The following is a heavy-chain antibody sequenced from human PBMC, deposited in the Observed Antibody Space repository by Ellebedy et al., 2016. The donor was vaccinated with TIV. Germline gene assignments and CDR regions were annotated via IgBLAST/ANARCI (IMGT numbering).Heavy chain of an antibody. CDR2: IYTSGST. D-gene: IGHD2-2*01. Sequence: SETLSLXCTVSGGSISSYYWSWIRQPAGKGLEWIGRIYTSGSTNYNPSLKSRVTMSVDTSKNQFSLKLSSVTAADTAVYYCARAGIVVVPAAKGYSGAFDYWGQGTLVTVSS. CDR3: ARAGIVVVPAAKGYSGAFDY. V-gene: IGHV4-4*07. CDR1: GGSISSYY. J-gene: IGHJ4*02.